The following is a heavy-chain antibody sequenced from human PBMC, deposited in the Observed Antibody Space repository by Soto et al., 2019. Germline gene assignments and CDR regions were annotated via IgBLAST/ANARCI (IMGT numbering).Heavy chain of an antibody. Sequence: QVQLVESGGGVVQPGRSLRLSCAASGFTFSSYAMYWVRQAPGKGLECVAIISYDGSNKYYADSVKGRFTISRDNYKNTLYLEMNSLRAEDTAVYYCARPSTAMAYYYFYYAMDVWGQGTTVTVSS. CDR1: GFTFSSYA. CDR2: ISYDGSNK. CDR3: ARPSTAMAYYYFYYAMDV. V-gene: IGHV3-30-3*01. J-gene: IGHJ6*02. D-gene: IGHD5-18*01.